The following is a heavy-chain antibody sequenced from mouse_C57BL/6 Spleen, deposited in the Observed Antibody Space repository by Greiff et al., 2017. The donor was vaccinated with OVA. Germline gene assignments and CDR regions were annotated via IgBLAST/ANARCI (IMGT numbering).Heavy chain of an antibody. CDR2: INPNNGGT. Sequence: EVQLQQSGPELVKPGASVKISCKASGYTFTDYYMNWVKQSHGKSLEWIGDINPNNGGTSYNQKFKGKATLTVDKSSSTAYMELRSLTSEDSAVYYCASGYYGNYGYFDVWGTGTTVTVSS. CDR3: ASGYYGNYGYFDV. J-gene: IGHJ1*03. D-gene: IGHD2-1*01. CDR1: GYTFTDYY. V-gene: IGHV1-26*01.